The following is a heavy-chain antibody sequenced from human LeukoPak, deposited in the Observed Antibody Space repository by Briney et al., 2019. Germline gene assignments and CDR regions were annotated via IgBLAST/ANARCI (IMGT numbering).Heavy chain of an antibody. Sequence: PGGSLRLSCAASGFTVSSNYVSWVRQAPGKGLEWVSAIYTGGATYYADSVRGRFTISRDNSKNTLYLQMNSLRAEDTAVYYCATNSGWNYFGYWGQGTLVTVSS. CDR3: ATNSGWNYFGY. V-gene: IGHV3-53*01. CDR2: IYTGGAT. D-gene: IGHD5-12*01. J-gene: IGHJ4*02. CDR1: GFTVSSNY.